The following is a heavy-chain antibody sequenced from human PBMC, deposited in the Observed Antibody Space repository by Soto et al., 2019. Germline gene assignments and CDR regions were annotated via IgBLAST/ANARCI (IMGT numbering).Heavy chain of an antibody. Sequence: SETLSLTCAVSGGSISSGGYYWSWIRQHPGKGLEWIGYIYYSGSTYYNPSLKSRVTISVDTSKNQFSLKLSSVTAADTAVYYCARAPPVAANYYYGMDVWGQGTTVTVSS. CDR1: GGSISSGGYY. D-gene: IGHD2-15*01. CDR3: ARAPPVAANYYYGMDV. J-gene: IGHJ6*02. CDR2: IYYSGST. V-gene: IGHV4-31*11.